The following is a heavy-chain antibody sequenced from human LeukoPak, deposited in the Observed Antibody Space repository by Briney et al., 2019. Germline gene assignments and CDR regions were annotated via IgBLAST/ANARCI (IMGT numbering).Heavy chain of an antibody. Sequence: TGGSLRLSCAASGFTFSSYAMSWVRQAPGKGLEWVSAISGSGGSTYYADSVKGRFTISRDNSKNTLYLQMNSLRAKDTAVYYCAKEGEDFDWLSAFHYWGQGTLVTVSS. J-gene: IGHJ4*02. D-gene: IGHD3-9*01. CDR2: ISGSGGST. CDR1: GFTFSSYA. V-gene: IGHV3-23*01. CDR3: AKEGEDFDWLSAFHY.